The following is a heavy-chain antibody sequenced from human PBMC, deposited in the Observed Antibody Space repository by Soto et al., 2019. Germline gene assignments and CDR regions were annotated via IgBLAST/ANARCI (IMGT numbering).Heavy chain of an antibody. D-gene: IGHD6-13*01. CDR3: ARDQGGSSSWFSGAFDI. Sequence: EVQLVESGGGLVQPGGSLRLSCAASGFTVSSNYMSWVRQAPGKGLEWVSVIYSGGSTYYADSVKGRFTISRHNSKNTLYLQMNSLRAEDTAVYYCARDQGGSSSWFSGAFDIWGQGTMVTVSS. CDR1: GFTVSSNY. V-gene: IGHV3-53*04. J-gene: IGHJ3*02. CDR2: IYSGGST.